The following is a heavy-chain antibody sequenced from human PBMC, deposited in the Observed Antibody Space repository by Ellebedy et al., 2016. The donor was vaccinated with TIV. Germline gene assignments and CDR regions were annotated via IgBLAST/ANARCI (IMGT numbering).Heavy chain of an antibody. Sequence: MPSETLSLTCAVFRGPFSGYYWSWIRQPPGKGLEWIGDSNHAGGTNYNPSLKSRVTISVDTSKNQFSLRLTSVTAADTAVYYCAGEGDCSSGTCYPLFGYWGQGILVTVSS. V-gene: IGHV4-34*01. J-gene: IGHJ4*02. CDR2: SNHAGGT. D-gene: IGHD2-15*01. CDR3: AGEGDCSSGTCYPLFGY. CDR1: RGPFSGYY.